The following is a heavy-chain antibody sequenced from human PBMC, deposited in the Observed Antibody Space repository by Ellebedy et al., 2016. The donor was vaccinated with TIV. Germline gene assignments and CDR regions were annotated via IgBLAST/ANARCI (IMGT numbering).Heavy chain of an antibody. V-gene: IGHV3-30*18. D-gene: IGHD5-12*01. CDR2: ISSDGTNK. CDR1: RFTFRIFG. Sequence: GESLKISCATSRFTFRIFGLHWVRQAPGKGLEWVAIISSDGTNKYYADSVRGRFTISRDNSKNTLYLQMDSLRPEDTAIYYCAKDESGGDLPRPFDHWGQGTLVTVSS. J-gene: IGHJ4*02. CDR3: AKDESGGDLPRPFDH.